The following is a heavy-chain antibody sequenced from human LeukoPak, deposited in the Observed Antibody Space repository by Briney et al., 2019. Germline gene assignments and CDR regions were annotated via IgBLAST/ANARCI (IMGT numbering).Heavy chain of an antibody. CDR2: IYPGDSDT. CDR1: GYSFSNYW. Sequence: GESLKISCKGSGYSFSNYWIGWVRQMPGKGLEWMGIIYPGDSDTRYSPSFQGQVTISVDESINTAYLQWSSLEASDPAMYYCARQYGRPFDYWGQGTLVTVSS. J-gene: IGHJ4*02. D-gene: IGHD4-17*01. CDR3: ARQYGRPFDY. V-gene: IGHV5-51*01.